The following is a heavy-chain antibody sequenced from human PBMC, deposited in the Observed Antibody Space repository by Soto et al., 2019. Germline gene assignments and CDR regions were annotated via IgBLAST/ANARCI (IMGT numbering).Heavy chain of an antibody. CDR1: GGSISSYY. J-gene: IGHJ4*02. CDR2: IYYSGST. Sequence: QVQLQESGPGLVKPSETLFLTCTVSGGSISSYYWSWIRQPPGKGLEWIGYIYYSGSTNYNPSLKSRVTISVDTSKNQFSLKLSSVTAADTAVYYCARLHTDMVIDYWGQGTLVTVSS. CDR3: ARLHTDMVIDY. V-gene: IGHV4-59*01. D-gene: IGHD5-18*01.